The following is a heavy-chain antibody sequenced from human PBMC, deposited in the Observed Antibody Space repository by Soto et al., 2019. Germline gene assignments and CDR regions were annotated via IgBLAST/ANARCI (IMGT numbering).Heavy chain of an antibody. CDR3: ARVPDV. V-gene: IGHV4-34*01. CDR1: GGSFSGYY. CDR2: INHSGST. Sequence: PSETLSLTCAVYGGSFSGYYWSWIRQPPGKGLEWIGEINHSGSTNYNPSIKRRVTISVDTSKNQFSLKLSSVTAADTAVYYCARVPDVWGQGTTVTVSS. J-gene: IGHJ6*02.